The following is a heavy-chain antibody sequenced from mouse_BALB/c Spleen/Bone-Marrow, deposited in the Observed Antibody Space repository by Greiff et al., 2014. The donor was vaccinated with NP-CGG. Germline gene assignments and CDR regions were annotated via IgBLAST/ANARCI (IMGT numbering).Heavy chain of an antibody. CDR3: TRSELRRGGYALDY. CDR1: GYSFTSYW. CDR2: ISPSNGRS. Sequence: QVQLKESRAELVKSGASVKLSCKASGYSFTSYWMHWVKQRPGQGLEWIGEISPSNGRSNYNEKFKSKATLTVDKSSSTAYMQLSGLTSEDSAVYYCTRSELRRGGYALDYWGLGTSVTVSS. J-gene: IGHJ4*01. V-gene: IGHV1S81*02. D-gene: IGHD2-12*01.